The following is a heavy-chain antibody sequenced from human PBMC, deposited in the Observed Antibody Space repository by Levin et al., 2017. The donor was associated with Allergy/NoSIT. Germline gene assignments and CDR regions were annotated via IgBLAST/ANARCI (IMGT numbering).Heavy chain of an antibody. Sequence: GASVKVSCKASGYTFTSYYMHWVRQAPGQGLEWMGIINPSGGSTSYAQKFQGRVTMTRDTSTSTVYMELSSLRSEDTAVYYCAREIGGYYYYYGMDVWGQGTTVTVSS. CDR3: AREIGGYYYYYGMDV. D-gene: IGHD3-16*01. CDR2: INPSGGST. J-gene: IGHJ6*02. CDR1: GYTFTSYY. V-gene: IGHV1-46*01.